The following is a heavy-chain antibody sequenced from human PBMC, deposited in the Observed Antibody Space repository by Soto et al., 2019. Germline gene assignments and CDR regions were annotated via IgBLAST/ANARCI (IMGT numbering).Heavy chain of an antibody. CDR2: ISAYNGNT. J-gene: IGHJ4*02. CDR3: ARDHVTYPISWLPIDY. V-gene: IGHV1-18*01. CDR1: GYTFTSYG. D-gene: IGHD6-13*01. Sequence: QIQLVQSGAEVKKPGASVKVSCKASGYTFTSYGISWVRQAPGQGLEWMGWISAYNGNTNYAQKLQDRVTMTTDTSTSTAYMELRSLRSDDTAVYYCARDHVTYPISWLPIDYWGQGTLVTFSS.